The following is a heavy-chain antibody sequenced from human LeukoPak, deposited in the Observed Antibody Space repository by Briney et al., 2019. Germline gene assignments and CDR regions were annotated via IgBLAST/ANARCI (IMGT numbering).Heavy chain of an antibody. D-gene: IGHD3-22*01. CDR2: IKQDGSEK. CDR1: GFTFSSYW. CDR3: ARRGRYYDSRGDRDYYFDY. V-gene: IGHV3-7*01. Sequence: PGGSLRLSCAASGFTFSSYWMSWVRQAPGKGLEGVANIKQDGSEKYYVDSVKGRFTISRDNAKNSLYLQMNSLRAEDTAVYYCARRGRYYDSRGDRDYYFDYWGQGTLVTVSS. J-gene: IGHJ4*02.